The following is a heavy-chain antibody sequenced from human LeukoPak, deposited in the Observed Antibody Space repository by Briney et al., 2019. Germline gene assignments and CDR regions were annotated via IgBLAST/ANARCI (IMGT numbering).Heavy chain of an antibody. Sequence: SETLSLTCTVSGGSVSSGSYYWSWIRQPPGKGLEWIGYIYYSGSTNYNPSLKSRVTISVDTSKNQFSLELSSVTAADTAVYYCARDHYDSSGYYSHYFDYWGQGTLVTVSS. CDR3: ARDHYDSSGYYSHYFDY. V-gene: IGHV4-61*01. CDR1: GGSVSSGSYY. J-gene: IGHJ4*02. D-gene: IGHD3-22*01. CDR2: IYYSGST.